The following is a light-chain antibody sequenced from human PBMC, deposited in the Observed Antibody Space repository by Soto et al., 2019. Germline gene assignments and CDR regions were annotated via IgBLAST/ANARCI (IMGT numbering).Light chain of an antibody. CDR2: AAS. CDR3: QHYNSYSEA. Sequence: DSQMTQSPSSLSASVGDRVTIACRASQSISSYLNWYQQKPGKAPKLLIYAASSLQSGVPSRFSGSGSGTEFTLTISSLQPDDFATYYCQHYNSYSEAFGQGTKVDIK. J-gene: IGKJ1*01. V-gene: IGKV1-39*01. CDR1: QSISSY.